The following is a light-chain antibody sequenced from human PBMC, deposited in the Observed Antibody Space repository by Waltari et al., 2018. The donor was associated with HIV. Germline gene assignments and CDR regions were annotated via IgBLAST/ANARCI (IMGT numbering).Light chain of an antibody. Sequence: EIVLTQSSATLSLSPGERATLSCRASQSVSSYLAWDQQKPGQAPTLRIYDASNRATGIPARFSGSGSGTDFTLTISSLEPEDFAVYYCQQRSNWPKTFGQGTKLEIK. V-gene: IGKV3-11*01. J-gene: IGKJ2*01. CDR2: DAS. CDR3: QQRSNWPKT. CDR1: QSVSSY.